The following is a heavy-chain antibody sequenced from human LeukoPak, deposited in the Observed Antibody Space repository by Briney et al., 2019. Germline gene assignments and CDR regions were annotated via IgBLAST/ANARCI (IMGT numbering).Heavy chain of an antibody. Sequence: SQTLSPTCAISGDSVSSNRAGWNWFRQSPSRGLEWLGRTYYTSTWYNDYAVSVKSRITVNPDTSNNQFSLHLNSVTPEDTAVYYCARQGFRRFDPWGQGTLVTVSS. CDR2: TYYTSTWYN. V-gene: IGHV6-1*01. CDR3: ARQGFRRFDP. CDR1: GDSVSSNRAG. J-gene: IGHJ5*02. D-gene: IGHD3-3*01.